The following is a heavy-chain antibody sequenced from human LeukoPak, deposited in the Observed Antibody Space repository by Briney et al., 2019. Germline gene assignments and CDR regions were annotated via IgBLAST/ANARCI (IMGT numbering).Heavy chain of an antibody. CDR1: GGSISSSSYY. CDR2: IYYSGST. D-gene: IGHD3-10*01. V-gene: IGHV4-39*07. CDR3: ARRSLSTMVRGVIRYYYYDMDV. J-gene: IGHJ6*02. Sequence: SETLSLTCTVSGGSISSSSYYWGWIRQPPGKGLEWIGSIYYSGSTYYNPSLKSRVTISVDTSKNQFSLKLSSVTAADTAVYYCARRSLSTMVRGVIRYYYYDMDVWGQGTTVTVSS.